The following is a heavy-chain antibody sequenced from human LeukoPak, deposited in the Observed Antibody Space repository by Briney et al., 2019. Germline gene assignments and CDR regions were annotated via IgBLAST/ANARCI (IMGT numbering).Heavy chain of an antibody. Sequence: ADSLTLSCAPSGSHFSSYRLNCLLPAPGKRLELVQYIRSSSSTIYYADTVKGPFTISRDNAKNSLYLQMNSLRAEDTAVYYCARDHVYYYYYMDVWGKGTTVTVS. J-gene: IGHJ6*03. CDR1: GSHFSSYR. CDR2: IRSSSSTI. V-gene: IGHV3-48*01. CDR3: ARDHVYYYYYMDV.